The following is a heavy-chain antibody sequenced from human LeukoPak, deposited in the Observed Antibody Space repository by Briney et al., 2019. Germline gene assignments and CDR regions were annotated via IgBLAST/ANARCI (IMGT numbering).Heavy chain of an antibody. CDR2: ISGSGSTI. J-gene: IGHJ3*02. CDR1: AFTFSSYE. CDR3: ARDLSPAHSGKYFDAFDI. D-gene: IGHD1-26*01. V-gene: IGHV3-48*03. Sequence: VGSLRLSCAASAFTFSSYEMNWVRQAPGKGLQWVSYISGSGSTIWYADSVKGRFTISRDNAQNSLYLQMNSLRAEDTAVYYCARDLSPAHSGKYFDAFDIWGQGTKVTVSS.